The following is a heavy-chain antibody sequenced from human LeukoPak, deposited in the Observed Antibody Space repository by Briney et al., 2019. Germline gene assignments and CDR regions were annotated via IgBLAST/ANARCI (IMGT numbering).Heavy chain of an antibody. D-gene: IGHD2-15*01. CDR3: ARGSPRYCSGGSCYPDY. V-gene: IGHV1-8*02. J-gene: IGHJ4*02. Sequence: GASVKVSCKASGYTFTSYDINWVRQATGQGLEWMGWMNPNSGNTGYAQKFQGRVTMTRNTSISTAYMELSSLRSEDTAVYYCARGSPRYCSGGSCYPDYWGQGTLVTVSS. CDR1: GYTFTSYD. CDR2: MNPNSGNT.